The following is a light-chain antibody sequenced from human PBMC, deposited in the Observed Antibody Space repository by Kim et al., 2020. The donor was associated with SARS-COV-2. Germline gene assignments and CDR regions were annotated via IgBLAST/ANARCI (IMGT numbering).Light chain of an antibody. J-gene: IGKJ1*01. Sequence: SPGERATLSCRASQSVNTMLAWYQQKPGQAPRLLIYGASTRATGISTRFSGGGSGTEFTLTISSLQSEDSAVYYCQKYYDWPLAFGQGTKVDIK. CDR2: GAS. CDR3: QKYYDWPLA. CDR1: QSVNTM. V-gene: IGKV3-15*01.